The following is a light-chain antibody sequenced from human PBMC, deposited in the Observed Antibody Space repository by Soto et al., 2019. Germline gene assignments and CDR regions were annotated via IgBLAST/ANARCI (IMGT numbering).Light chain of an antibody. CDR2: GGS. CDR1: QSVSSSY. CDR3: QQYSSSRT. Sequence: EIVLTQSPGTLSLSPGERATLSCRASQSVSSSYLAWYQQKPGQAPRLLIYGGSSRATGIPVRFSGSGSETDFTLTITRLEPEDFAVYYCQQYSSSRTFGQGTKVEIK. J-gene: IGKJ1*01. V-gene: IGKV3-20*01.